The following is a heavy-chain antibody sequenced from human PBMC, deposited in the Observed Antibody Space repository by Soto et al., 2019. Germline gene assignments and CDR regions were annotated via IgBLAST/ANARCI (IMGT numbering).Heavy chain of an antibody. CDR1: GGSFSGYY. J-gene: IGHJ5*02. CDR3: ARGGTTVTLYWFDP. Sequence: SETLSLTCAVYGGSFSGYYWSWIRQPPGKGLEWIGEINHSGSTNYNPSLKSRFNISVGTSKNQFSLKLSSVTAADTAVYYCARGGTTVTLYWFDPRGQGTLVTVSS. CDR2: INHSGST. D-gene: IGHD4-17*01. V-gene: IGHV4-34*01.